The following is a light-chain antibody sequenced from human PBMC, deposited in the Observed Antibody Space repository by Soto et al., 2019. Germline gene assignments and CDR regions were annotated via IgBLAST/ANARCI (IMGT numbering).Light chain of an antibody. CDR2: AVS. V-gene: IGKV1-12*01. CDR1: QDISSW. Sequence: DIQMTQSPSSVSASVGDRVTITCRASQDISSWLGWYQQKPGKAPKLLISAVSTLQSGVPSRFSGSGSGTDFTLTISSLQPEDFATYYCQQAISFPYTFGQGTKLEIK. CDR3: QQAISFPYT. J-gene: IGKJ2*01.